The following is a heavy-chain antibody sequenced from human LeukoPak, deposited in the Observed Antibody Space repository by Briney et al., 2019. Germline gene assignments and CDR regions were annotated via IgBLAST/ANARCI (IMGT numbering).Heavy chain of an antibody. V-gene: IGHV3-33*01. Sequence: GGSLRLSCAASGFSFSSYGMHWVRQAPGKGLEWVAVIWYDGSNKYYADSVKGRFTISRDNSKNTLYLQMNSLRADDTAIYFCARGALTTTFDYWGQGALVTVSS. CDR2: IWYDGSNK. D-gene: IGHD4-17*01. CDR1: GFSFSSYG. CDR3: ARGALTTTFDY. J-gene: IGHJ4*02.